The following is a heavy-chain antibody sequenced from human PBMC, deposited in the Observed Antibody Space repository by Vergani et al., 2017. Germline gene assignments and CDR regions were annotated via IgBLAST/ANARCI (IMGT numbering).Heavy chain of an antibody. J-gene: IGHJ4*02. V-gene: IGHV5-51*01. D-gene: IGHD6-13*01. CDR1: GYSFTSYW. CDR2: IYPGDSDT. CDR3: ARHPRIAAAGPYYFDY. Sequence: EVQLVQSGAEVKKPGESLKISCKGSGYSFTSYWIGWVRQMPGKGLEWMGIIYPGDSDTRYSPSFQGQVTISADKSISTAYLQWSSLKASDTAMYYCARHPRIAAAGPYYFDYWGQGTLVTVSS.